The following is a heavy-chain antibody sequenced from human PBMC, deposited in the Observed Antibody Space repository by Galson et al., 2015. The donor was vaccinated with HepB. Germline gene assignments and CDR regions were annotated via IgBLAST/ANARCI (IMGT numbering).Heavy chain of an antibody. CDR1: GFTFSVFG. CDR2: IHPSSGNT. J-gene: IGHJ4*01. Sequence: SCAASGFTFSVFGMHWVRQAPGQGLEWLGIIHPSSGNTNYAQNYQGRVTMTRDTSTSTVYMELSSLRSEDTAVYYCARGSAATANAKYYFDYWGQGTLVTVSS. V-gene: IGHV1-46*03. D-gene: IGHD4/OR15-4a*01. CDR3: ARGSAATANAKYYFDY.